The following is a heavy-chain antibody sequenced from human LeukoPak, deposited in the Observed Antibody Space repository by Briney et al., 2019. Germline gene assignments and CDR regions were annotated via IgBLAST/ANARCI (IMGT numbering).Heavy chain of an antibody. CDR2: IYYSGST. Sequence: SETLSLTCTVSGGSISSSSYYWGWIRQPPGKGLGWIGSIYYSGSTYYNPSLKSRVTISVDTSKNQFSLKLSSVTAADTAVYYCAGLWFGELLYNWFEPWGQGTLVTVSS. CDR1: GGSISSSSYY. D-gene: IGHD3-10*01. CDR3: AGLWFGELLYNWFEP. J-gene: IGHJ5*01. V-gene: IGHV4-39*01.